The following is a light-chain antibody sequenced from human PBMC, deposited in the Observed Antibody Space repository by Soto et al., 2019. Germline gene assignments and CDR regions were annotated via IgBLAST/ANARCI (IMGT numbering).Light chain of an antibody. J-gene: IGKJ4*01. CDR3: QQYGSTPLT. CDR1: QSVKNNY. V-gene: IGKV3-20*01. Sequence: EIVLNDSPDTLSLSPGERATLSCRASQSVKNNYLAWYQQKPGQPPRFLIYDASSRATGIPDRFSGSGSGTDFTLTISRLEPEDFAVYYCQQYGSTPLTFGGGTKVDIK. CDR2: DAS.